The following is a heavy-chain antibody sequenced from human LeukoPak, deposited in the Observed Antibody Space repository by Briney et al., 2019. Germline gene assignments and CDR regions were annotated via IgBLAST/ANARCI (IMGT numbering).Heavy chain of an antibody. D-gene: IGHD1-14*01. CDR3: ARDLGPGYNWFDP. V-gene: IGHV1-69*13. Sequence: GASVKVSCKASGGTSSSYAISWVRQAPGQGLEWMGGIIPIFGTANYAQKFQGRVTITADESTSTAYMELSSLRSEDTAVYYCARDLGPGYNWFDPWGQGALVTVSS. J-gene: IGHJ5*02. CDR2: IIPIFGTA. CDR1: GGTSSSYA.